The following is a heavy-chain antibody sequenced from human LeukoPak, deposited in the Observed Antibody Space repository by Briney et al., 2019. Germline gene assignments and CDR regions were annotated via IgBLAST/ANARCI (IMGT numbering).Heavy chain of an antibody. CDR1: GGTFSSYA. Sequence: GASVKVSCKASGGTFSSYAISWVRQAPGQGLEWMGWISAHNGNTKYAEQLQGRVTMTTDTSTSTAYMELRTLTSDDTAVYYCARDGVADGSWSQFDYWGQGTLVTASS. D-gene: IGHD6-13*01. J-gene: IGHJ4*02. V-gene: IGHV1-18*01. CDR2: ISAHNGNT. CDR3: ARDGVADGSWSQFDY.